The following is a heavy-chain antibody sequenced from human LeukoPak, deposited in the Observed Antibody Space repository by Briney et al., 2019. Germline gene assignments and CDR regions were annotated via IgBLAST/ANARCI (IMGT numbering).Heavy chain of an antibody. CDR1: GGTFSSYA. CDR3: ARSRSLVVAATDNWFDP. V-gene: IGHV1-69*04. J-gene: IGHJ5*02. Sequence: GASVKVSCKASGGTFSSYAISWVRQAPGQGLEWMGRIIPILGIANYAQKFQGRVTITADKSTSTAYMELSSLRSEDTAVYYCARSRSLVVAATDNWFDPWGQGTLVTVSS. CDR2: IIPILGIA. D-gene: IGHD2-15*01.